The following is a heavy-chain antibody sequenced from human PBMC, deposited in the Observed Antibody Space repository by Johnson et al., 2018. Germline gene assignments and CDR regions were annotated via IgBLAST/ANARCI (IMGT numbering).Heavy chain of an antibody. V-gene: IGHV4-59*01. J-gene: IGHJ4*02. CDR1: GGSISSYY. Sequence: QVQLQESGPGLVKPSETLSLTCTVSGGSISSYYWSWIRQPPGKGLEWIGYIYYSGSTNYNPSLKSRVTISVDTSKNQFSLELSTVTAADTAVYYCARGTPYYDSGAYGLDYWGQGTLVTVFS. CDR3: ARGTPYYDSGAYGLDY. CDR2: IYYSGST. D-gene: IGHD3-22*01.